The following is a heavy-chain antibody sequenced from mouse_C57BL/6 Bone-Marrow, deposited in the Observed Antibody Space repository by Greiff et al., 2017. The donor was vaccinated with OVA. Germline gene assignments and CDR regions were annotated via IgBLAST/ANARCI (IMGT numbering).Heavy chain of an antibody. V-gene: IGHV1-64*01. CDR3: ALYYYGSSPFAY. D-gene: IGHD1-1*01. J-gene: IGHJ3*01. CDR2: INPNYGTT. CDR1: GYTFTSYW. Sequence: VQLQQPGAELVKPGASVKLSCKASGYTFTSYWMHWVKQRPGQGLEWIGVINPNYGTTSYNQKFKGKATLTVDQSSSTAYMQLNSLTSEDSAVYYCALYYYGSSPFAYWGQGTLVTVSA.